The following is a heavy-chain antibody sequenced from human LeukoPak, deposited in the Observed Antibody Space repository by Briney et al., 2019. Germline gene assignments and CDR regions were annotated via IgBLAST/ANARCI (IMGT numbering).Heavy chain of an antibody. D-gene: IGHD2-21*01. J-gene: IGHJ4*02. V-gene: IGHV3-7*01. CDR1: GFTFSDYW. CDR2: IKQDGTEK. CDR3: ASFGISWRSSY. Sequence: GGSLRLSCAASGFTFSDYWMSWVRQAPGKGLEWVANIKQDGTEKYYVDSVKGRFTISRDNVNNMLYLHMNSLRAEDTAVYYCASFGISWRSSYWGQGTLVTVSS.